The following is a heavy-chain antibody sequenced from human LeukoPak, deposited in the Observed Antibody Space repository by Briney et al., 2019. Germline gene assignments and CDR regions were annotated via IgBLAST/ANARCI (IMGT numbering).Heavy chain of an antibody. V-gene: IGHV3-48*04. J-gene: IGHJ4*02. Sequence: GGSLRLSCAASGFTFSTYSMNWVRQAPGKGLEWVSYISTSSSTIYYADSVKGRFTISRDNAKNSLYLQMNSLRAEDTAVYYCARDEGILWFGELLSRDYWGQGTLVTVSS. D-gene: IGHD3-10*01. CDR1: GFTFSTYS. CDR2: ISTSSSTI. CDR3: ARDEGILWFGELLSRDY.